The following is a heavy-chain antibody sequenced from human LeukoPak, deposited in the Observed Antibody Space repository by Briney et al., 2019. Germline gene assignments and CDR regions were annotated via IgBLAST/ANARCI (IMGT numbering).Heavy chain of an antibody. D-gene: IGHD6-19*01. V-gene: IGHV5-51*01. CDR1: GYSFTSYW. CDR2: IYPGDSDT. Sequence: RGESLKISCKGSGYSFTSYWIGWVRQMPGKGLEWMGIIYPGDSDTRYSPSFQGQVTISADKSISTAYLQWSGLKASDTAMYYCARPIAVTGTAPGIFDYWGQGTLVTVSS. J-gene: IGHJ4*02. CDR3: ARPIAVTGTAPGIFDY.